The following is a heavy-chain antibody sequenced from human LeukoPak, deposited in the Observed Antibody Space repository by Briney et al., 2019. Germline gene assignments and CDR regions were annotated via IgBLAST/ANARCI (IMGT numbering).Heavy chain of an antibody. V-gene: IGHV3-30*02. CDR1: GFTFRSYG. CDR3: AKAGSYSDISVYPLASFDF. CDR2: IRYDGNSN. J-gene: IGHJ3*01. D-gene: IGHD3-22*01. Sequence: PGGSLRLSCAASGFTFRSYGMHWVRQAPGKGLEWVAFIRYDGNSNYYADSVKGRFTISRDNSRSTLYLQMNSLRAEDTAVYYCAKAGSYSDISVYPLASFDFWGQGTMVTVSS.